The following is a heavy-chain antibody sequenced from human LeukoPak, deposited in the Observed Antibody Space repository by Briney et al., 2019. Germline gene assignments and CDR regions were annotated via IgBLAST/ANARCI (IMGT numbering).Heavy chain of an antibody. J-gene: IGHJ4*02. CDR3: ARDFGRFSGLFDY. D-gene: IGHD3-22*01. CDR1: GFTFSSYA. CDR2: ISYDGSNK. Sequence: GRSLRLSCAASGFTFSSYAMHWVRQAPGKGLEWVAVISYDGSNKYYADSVKGRFTISRDNSKNTLYLQMNSPRAEDTAVYYCARDFGRFSGLFDYWGQGTLVTVSS. V-gene: IGHV3-30*01.